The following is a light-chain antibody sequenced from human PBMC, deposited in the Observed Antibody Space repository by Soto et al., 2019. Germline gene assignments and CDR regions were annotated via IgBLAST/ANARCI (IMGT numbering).Light chain of an antibody. V-gene: IGKV1-5*03. CDR2: KAS. CDR3: QQYNSYAYT. J-gene: IGKJ2*01. Sequence: DIQMTQSPSTLSASVGDRVTITCRASPRISSWLAWYQQQPGKAPKLLIYKASSSESGVPSRFSGSGSGTEFTLTISSLQPDDFATYYCQQYNSYAYTFGQGTKLEIK. CDR1: PRISSW.